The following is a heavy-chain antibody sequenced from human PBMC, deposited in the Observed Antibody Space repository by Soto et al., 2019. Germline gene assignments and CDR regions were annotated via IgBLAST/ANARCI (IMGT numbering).Heavy chain of an antibody. CDR2: INHSGST. J-gene: IGHJ5*02. Sequence: NPSETLSLTCAVYGGSLSGYYWSWIRQPPGKGLEWIGEINHSGSTNYNPSLKSRVTISVDTSKNQFSLKLSSVTAADTAVYYCARGEVTIFGVVSNWFDPWGQGTLVTVSS. V-gene: IGHV4-34*01. CDR3: ARGEVTIFGVVSNWFDP. CDR1: GGSLSGYY. D-gene: IGHD3-3*01.